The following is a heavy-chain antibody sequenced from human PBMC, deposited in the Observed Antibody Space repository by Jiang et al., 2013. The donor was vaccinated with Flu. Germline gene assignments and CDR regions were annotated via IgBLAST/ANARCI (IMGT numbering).Heavy chain of an antibody. V-gene: IGHV3-11*06. CDR1: GFTFSDYY. CDR2: ISSSSSYT. D-gene: IGHD6-13*01. J-gene: IGHJ5*02. CDR3: ARVGRGYSSSWVEYNWFDP. Sequence: GLVKPGGSLRLSCAASGFTFSDYYMSWIRQAPGKGLEWVSYISSSSSYTNYADSVKGRFTISRDNAKNSLYLQMNSLRAEDTAVYYCARVGRGYSSSWVEYNWFDPWGQGTLVTVSS.